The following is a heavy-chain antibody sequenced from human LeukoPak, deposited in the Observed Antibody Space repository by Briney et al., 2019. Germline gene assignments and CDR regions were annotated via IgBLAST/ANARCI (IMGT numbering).Heavy chain of an antibody. V-gene: IGHV4-59*01. CDR2: IYYSGST. CDR3: ARVHRGTVTTLDD. CDR1: GGSISSYY. D-gene: IGHD4-17*01. Sequence: SETLSLTCTVSGGSISSYYWSWIRQPPGKGLEWIGYIYYSGSTNYNPSLKSRVTISVDTSKNQFSLKLSSVTAADTAVYYCARVHRGTVTTLDDWGQGTLVTVSS. J-gene: IGHJ4*02.